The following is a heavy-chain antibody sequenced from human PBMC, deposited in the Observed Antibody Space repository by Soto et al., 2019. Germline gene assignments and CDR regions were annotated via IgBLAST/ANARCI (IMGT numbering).Heavy chain of an antibody. CDR3: AKETYIVVVPAAGYPDY. CDR1: GFTFSSYA. CDR2: ISGSGGST. D-gene: IGHD2-2*01. Sequence: GGSLRLSCAASGFTFSSYAMSWVRQAPGKGLEWVSAISGSGGSTYYADSVKGRFTISRDNSKNTLYLQMNSLRAEDTAVYYCAKETYIVVVPAAGYPDYGGQGTLVTVSS. J-gene: IGHJ4*02. V-gene: IGHV3-23*01.